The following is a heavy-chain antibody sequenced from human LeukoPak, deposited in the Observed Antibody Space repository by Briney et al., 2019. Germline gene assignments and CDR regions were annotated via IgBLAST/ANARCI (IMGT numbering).Heavy chain of an antibody. CDR1: GGSITSYY. D-gene: IGHD2-2*01. CDR3: ASDAEDIVVVPAATYYFDY. Sequence: PSETLSLTCTVSGGSITSYYWSWIRQPAGKGLEWIGHVYTSGNTNYNPSLKSRVTMSVDTSNNQFSLKLSSVTAADTAVYYCASDAEDIVVVPAATYYFDYWGQGTLVTVSS. CDR2: VYTSGNT. J-gene: IGHJ4*02. V-gene: IGHV4-4*07.